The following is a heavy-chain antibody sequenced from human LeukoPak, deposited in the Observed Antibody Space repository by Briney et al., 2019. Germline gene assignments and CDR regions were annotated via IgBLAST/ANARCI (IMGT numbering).Heavy chain of an antibody. J-gene: IGHJ4*02. CDR3: AKDLGTCSGGSCYGGFDY. D-gene: IGHD2-15*01. Sequence: PGGSLRLSCAASGFTFSSYGMHWVRQAPGKGLEWVAVISYDGSNKYYADSVKGRFTISRDNSKNTLYLQMNSLRAEDTAVYYCAKDLGTCSGGSCYGGFDYWGQGTLVTVSS. CDR2: ISYDGSNK. V-gene: IGHV3-30*18. CDR1: GFTFSSYG.